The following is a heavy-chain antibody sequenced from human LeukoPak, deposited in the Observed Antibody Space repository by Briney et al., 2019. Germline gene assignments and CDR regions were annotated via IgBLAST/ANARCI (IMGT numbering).Heavy chain of an antibody. CDR3: ARDSPGGWYPDAFDI. CDR2: IYSGGST. CDR1: GFTVSSNY. Sequence: GGFLRLSCAASGFTVSSNYMSWVRQAPGKGLEWVSVIYSGGSTYYADSVKGRFTISRDNSKNTLYLQMNSLRAEDTAVYYCARDSPGGWYPDAFDIWGQGTMVTVSS. J-gene: IGHJ3*02. V-gene: IGHV3-53*01. D-gene: IGHD6-19*01.